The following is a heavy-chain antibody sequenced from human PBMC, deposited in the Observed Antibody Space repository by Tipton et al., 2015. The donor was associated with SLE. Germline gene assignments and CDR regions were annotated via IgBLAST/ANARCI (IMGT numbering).Heavy chain of an antibody. V-gene: IGHV4-4*07. D-gene: IGHD2-2*02. J-gene: IGHJ6*03. CDR3: ARSHCSSPSCYSYYYMDV. CDR1: GGSISSYY. CDR2: IYTSGSA. Sequence: TLSLTCTVSGGSISSYYWSWIRQPAGKGLEWIGRIYTSGSANYNPSLKSRVTISVDTSKNQFSLKLSSVTAADTAVYYCARSHCSSPSCYSYYYMDVWGKGTTVTVSS.